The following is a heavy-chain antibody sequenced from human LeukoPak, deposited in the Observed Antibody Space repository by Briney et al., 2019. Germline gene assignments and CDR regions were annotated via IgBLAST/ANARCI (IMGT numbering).Heavy chain of an antibody. D-gene: IGHD3-22*01. CDR1: GGSFSGYY. J-gene: IGHJ4*02. V-gene: IGHV4-34*01. CDR3: ASALPSTYYYDSSHPIGY. CDR2: INHSGST. Sequence: PSETLSLTCAVYGGSFSGYYWSWIRQPPGKGLEWIGEINHSGSTYYNPSLKSRVTISVDTSKNQFSLKLSSVTAADTAVYYCASALPSTYYYDSSHPIGYWGQGTLVTVSS.